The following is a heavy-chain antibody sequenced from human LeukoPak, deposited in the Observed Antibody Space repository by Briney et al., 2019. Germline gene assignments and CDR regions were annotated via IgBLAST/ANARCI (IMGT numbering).Heavy chain of an antibody. D-gene: IGHD6-19*01. CDR1: GYSFTSYW. J-gene: IGHJ4*02. Sequence: GESLKISCKGSGYSFTSYWIGWVRQMPGKGLEWMGIIYPGDSDTRYSPSFQGQVTISADRSMRTASLQWSSLRASDTAMYYCARRIAVAGNYYFDYWGQGTLVTVSS. CDR3: ARRIAVAGNYYFDY. V-gene: IGHV5-51*01. CDR2: IYPGDSDT.